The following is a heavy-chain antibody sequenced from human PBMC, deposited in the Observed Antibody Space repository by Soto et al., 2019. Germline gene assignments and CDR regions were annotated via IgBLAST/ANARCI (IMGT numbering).Heavy chain of an antibody. J-gene: IGHJ6*02. CDR3: ARGDATKIVVTTDYAMDV. V-gene: IGHV1-69*12. D-gene: IGHD4-17*01. CDR2: SIPVFGTA. CDR1: GGSLSNYG. Sequence: QVQLVQSGAEVKKPGSSVKVSCKASGGSLSNYGISWVRQAPGQGLEWMGGSIPVFGTANYAQKFQGRVTMTADESTNRVYRDVTSLRSEDTAVYYCARGDATKIVVTTDYAMDVWGQGTTVTVSS.